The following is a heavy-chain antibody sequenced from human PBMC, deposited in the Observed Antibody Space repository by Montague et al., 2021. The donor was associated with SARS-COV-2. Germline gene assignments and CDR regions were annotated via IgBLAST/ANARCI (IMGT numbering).Heavy chain of an antibody. CDR3: ARQRLWFGGASMDV. Sequence: SETLSLTCTVSGGSISSYYWSWIRQPPGKGLEWIGYIYYSGSTNYNPSLKSRVTISVDTSKNQFSLKLSSVTAADTAVYYCARQRLWFGGASMDVWGQGTTVTVSS. CDR1: GGSISSYY. J-gene: IGHJ6*02. CDR2: IYYSGST. D-gene: IGHD3-10*01. V-gene: IGHV4-59*08.